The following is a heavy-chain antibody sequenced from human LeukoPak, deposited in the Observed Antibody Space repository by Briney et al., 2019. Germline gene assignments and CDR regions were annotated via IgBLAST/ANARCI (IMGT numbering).Heavy chain of an antibody. CDR3: TTSLARYYYDSSGYSPFDY. V-gene: IGHV3-15*01. J-gene: IGHJ4*02. D-gene: IGHD3-22*01. Sequence: GGSLRLSXAASGFTFSNAWMSWVGQTPGKGLEWLGRIKSKTDGGTTDYAAPVKGRFTISRDDSKNTLYLQMNSLKTEDTAVYYCTTSLARYYYDSSGYSPFDYWGQGTLVTVSS. CDR2: IKSKTDGGTT. CDR1: GFTFSNAW.